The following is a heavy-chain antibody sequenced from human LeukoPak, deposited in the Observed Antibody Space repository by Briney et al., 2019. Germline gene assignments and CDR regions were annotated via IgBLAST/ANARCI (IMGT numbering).Heavy chain of an antibody. J-gene: IGHJ4*02. D-gene: IGHD3-3*01. CDR2: IKQDGSEK. CDR3: ARPYYDFWSGYLYYFDY. Sequence: GGSLRLSCAASGFTFSSYWMSWVRQAPGKGLEWVANIKQDGSEKYYVDSVKGRFTISRDNAKNSLYLQMNSLGAEDTAVYYCARPYYDFWSGYLYYFDYWGQGTLVTVSS. V-gene: IGHV3-7*01. CDR1: GFTFSSYW.